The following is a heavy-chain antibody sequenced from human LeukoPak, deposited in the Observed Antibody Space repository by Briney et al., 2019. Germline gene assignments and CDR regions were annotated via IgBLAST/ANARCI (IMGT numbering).Heavy chain of an antibody. CDR3: ARQRLLWFGELLSPAFDY. D-gene: IGHD3-10*01. CDR1: GFTFSSYW. CDR2: IKQDGSEK. V-gene: IGHV3-7*01. Sequence: GGSLRLSCAASGFTFSSYWMSWVRQAPGKGLERVANIKQDGSEKYYVDSVKGRFTISRDNAKNSLYLQMNSLRAEDTAVYYCARQRLLWFGELLSPAFDYWGQGTLVTVSS. J-gene: IGHJ4*02.